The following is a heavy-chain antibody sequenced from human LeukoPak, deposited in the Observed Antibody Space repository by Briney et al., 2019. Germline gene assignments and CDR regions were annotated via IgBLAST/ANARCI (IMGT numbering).Heavy chain of an antibody. D-gene: IGHD4-11*01. CDR1: GFTFSSYS. CDR3: ARVSRDFYSNYYSYYGMDV. CDR2: ISYDGNKK. Sequence: GGSLRLSCAASGFTFSSYSMHWVRQAPGKGLEWVAIISYDGNKKKYADSVKGRFTVSRDNSKNMLYLQMNSLRAEDTAVYYCARVSRDFYSNYYSYYGMDVWGQGTTVTVYS. V-gene: IGHV3-30*04. J-gene: IGHJ6*02.